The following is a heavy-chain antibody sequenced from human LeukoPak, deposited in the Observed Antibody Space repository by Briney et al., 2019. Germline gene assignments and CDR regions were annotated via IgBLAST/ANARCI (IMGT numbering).Heavy chain of an antibody. V-gene: IGHV4-61*09. CDR3: ARGRITMIRGIIISGYFDY. CDR1: GGSISSGSAY. J-gene: IGHJ4*02. CDR2: IYATKNT. D-gene: IGHD3-10*01. Sequence: SETLSLTCTVSGGSISSGSAYWNWLRQPAGTGLEWIGHIYATKNTNYSPSLKSRVNMSADTSKNQFSLKLTSVTAADTAVYYCARGRITMIRGIIISGYFDYWGQGALVTVSS.